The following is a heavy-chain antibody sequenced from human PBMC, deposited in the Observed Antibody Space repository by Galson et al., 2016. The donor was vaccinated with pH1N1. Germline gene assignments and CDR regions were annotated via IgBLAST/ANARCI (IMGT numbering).Heavy chain of an antibody. J-gene: IGHJ4*02. CDR3: VRKIGGDSGY. V-gene: IGHV3-7*03. D-gene: IGHD2-21*02. CDR1: GFTLSNFW. CDR2: INQGGSER. Sequence: SLRLSCAASGFTLSNFWMSWVRQAPGKGLEWVANINQGGSERHYVDSVKGRFTISRDNAKNSMYLQMNSLRAEDTAVYYCVRKIGGDSGYWGQGVLVTVSS.